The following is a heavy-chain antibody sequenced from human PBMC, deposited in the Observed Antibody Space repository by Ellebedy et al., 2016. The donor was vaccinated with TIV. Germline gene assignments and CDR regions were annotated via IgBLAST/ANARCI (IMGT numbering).Heavy chain of an antibody. CDR1: GFTFSSYG. CDR3: AADYYDSGDY. J-gene: IGHJ4*02. V-gene: IGHV3-33*01. CDR2: IWYDGSNK. D-gene: IGHD3-22*01. Sequence: GESLKISCAASGFTFSSYGMHWVRQAPGKGLEWVAVIWYDGSNKYYADSVKGRFTISRDNSKNSLYLQMNSLRDEDTAVYYCAADYYDSGDYWGQGTLVTVSS.